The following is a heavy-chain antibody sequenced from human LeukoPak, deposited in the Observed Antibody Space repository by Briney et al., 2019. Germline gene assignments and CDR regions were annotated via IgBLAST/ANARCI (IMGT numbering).Heavy chain of an antibody. CDR2: IPSDGRKK. Sequence: GGSLRLSCAASGFRFSDYGVHWVRQPPGKGLEWLAFIPSDGRKKYYADSVKGRLTVSRDNSRNTLYLQMNSLRPEETAVYYCARDMVRGDDSGHYPSDYWGQGTLVIVSS. J-gene: IGHJ4*02. CDR3: ARDMVRGDDSGHYPSDY. V-gene: IGHV3-30*02. CDR1: GFRFSDYG. D-gene: IGHD3-3*01.